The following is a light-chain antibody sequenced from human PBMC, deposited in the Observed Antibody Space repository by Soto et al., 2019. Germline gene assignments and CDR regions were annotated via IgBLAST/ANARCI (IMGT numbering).Light chain of an antibody. V-gene: IGKV1-33*01. CDR2: DAS. Sequence: DIQMTQSPSSLSASVGDRVTITCQASQNINIYLNWYQQSPGRAPNLLIYDASSLEKGVPSRFSGTGSGTHFTLTISSLQPEDIATYYCQPYDDLPFTFGPGTKVDIK. CDR1: QNINIY. CDR3: QPYDDLPFT. J-gene: IGKJ3*01.